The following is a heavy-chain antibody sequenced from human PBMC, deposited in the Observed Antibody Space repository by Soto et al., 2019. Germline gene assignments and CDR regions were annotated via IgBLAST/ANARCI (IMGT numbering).Heavy chain of an antibody. CDR2: IWYDGSNK. J-gene: IGHJ6*03. V-gene: IGHV3-33*01. Sequence: GGSLRLSCAASGFTFSSYGMHWVRQAPGKGLEWVAVIWYDGSNKYYADSVKGRFTISRDNSKNTLYLQMNSLRAEDTAVYYCARYATTRYYYYMDVWGKGTTVTFSS. CDR1: GFTFSSYG. CDR3: ARYATTRYYYYMDV. D-gene: IGHD4-17*01.